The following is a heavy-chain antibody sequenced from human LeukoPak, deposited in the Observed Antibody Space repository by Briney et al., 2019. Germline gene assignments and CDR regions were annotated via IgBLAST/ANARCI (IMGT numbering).Heavy chain of an antibody. CDR3: AREGSGGAFDI. J-gene: IGHJ3*02. V-gene: IGHV3-13*01. CDR2: IGTAGDT. CDR1: GFTFSSYD. Sequence: GGSLGLSCAASGFTFSSYDMHWVRQATGKGLEWVSAIGTAGDTYYPGSVKGRFTISRENAKNSLYLQMNSLRAGDTAVYYCAREGSGGAFDIWGQGTMVTVSS. D-gene: IGHD6-25*01.